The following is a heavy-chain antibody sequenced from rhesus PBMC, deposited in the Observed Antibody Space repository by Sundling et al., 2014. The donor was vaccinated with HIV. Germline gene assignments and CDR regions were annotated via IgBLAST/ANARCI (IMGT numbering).Heavy chain of an antibody. CDR2: IYGSTM. CDR1: GFTVSSYW. D-gene: IGHD3-3*01. J-gene: IGHJ6*01. Sequence: EVQLAESGGGLVQPGGSLRLSCAASGFTVSSYWMSWVRQAPGKGLEWLSDIYGSTMYYGDSVKGRFTVSRDNAKNSLYLQMNSLRAEDTAVYYSNILQYLDWLLSGWGGLDSWGQGVVVTVSS. V-gene: IGHV3-175*01. CDR3: NILQYLDWLLSGWGGLDS.